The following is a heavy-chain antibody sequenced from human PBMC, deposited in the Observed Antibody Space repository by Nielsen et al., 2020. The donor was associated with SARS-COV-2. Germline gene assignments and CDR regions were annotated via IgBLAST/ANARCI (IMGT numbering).Heavy chain of an antibody. J-gene: IGHJ4*02. D-gene: IGHD3-9*01. V-gene: IGHV4-30-4*01. CDR1: GASVSRGEYY. Sequence: SETLSLTCTVSGASVSRGEYYWNWVRQPPGKGLEWIGFIYYSGSTKYNPSLKSRLTISLDTSRNQCSLRLNSVTAADTAVYYCASQGLRYFDWQYYFDYWGQGTLVTVSS. CDR2: IYYSGST. CDR3: ASQGLRYFDWQYYFDY.